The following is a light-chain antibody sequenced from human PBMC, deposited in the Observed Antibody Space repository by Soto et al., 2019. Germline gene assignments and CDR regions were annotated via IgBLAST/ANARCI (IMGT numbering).Light chain of an antibody. J-gene: IGKJ1*01. Sequence: DIQMTQSPSTLSASVGDRVTITCRASQSISSWLAWYQQKPGQAPKLLICKASSLESGVPSRFSGSGSGTEFTLTISSLQPDDFATYYCQQYNSYWTFGQGTKVEIK. CDR1: QSISSW. CDR2: KAS. CDR3: QQYNSYWT. V-gene: IGKV1-5*03.